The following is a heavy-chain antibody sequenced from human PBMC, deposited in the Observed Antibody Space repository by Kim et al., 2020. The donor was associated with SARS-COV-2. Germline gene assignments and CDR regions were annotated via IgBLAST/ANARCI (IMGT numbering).Heavy chain of an antibody. V-gene: IGHV3-53*01. J-gene: IGHJ6*02. D-gene: IGHD5-12*01. CDR3: VRDKGSGYTGMGV. Sequence: GGSLRLSCAASGLTVSSNYMSWVRAPGKGLEWVSVISSDGRTEYTDTVKGRFTISRDISKNTVYLQMNSLRAEDTAVYYCVRDKGSGYTGMGVWGQGTTV. CDR2: ISSDGRT. CDR1: GLTVSSNY.